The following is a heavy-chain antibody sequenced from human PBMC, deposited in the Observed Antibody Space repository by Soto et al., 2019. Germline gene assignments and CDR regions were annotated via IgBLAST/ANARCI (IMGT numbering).Heavy chain of an antibody. V-gene: IGHV3-9*01. CDR3: ANYAITMVRGVISYYGMDV. Sequence: EVQLVESGGGLVQPGRSLRLSCAASGFTFDDYAMHWVRQAPGKGLEWVSGISWNSGSIGYADSVKGRFTISRDNAKNSPYLQMNRLRAEVTALYSCANYAITMVRGVISYYGMDVWGQGTTVTVSS. CDR2: ISWNSGSI. J-gene: IGHJ6*02. D-gene: IGHD3-10*01. CDR1: GFTFDDYA.